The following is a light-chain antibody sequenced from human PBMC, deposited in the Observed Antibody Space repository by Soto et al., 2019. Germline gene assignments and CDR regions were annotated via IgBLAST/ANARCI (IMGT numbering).Light chain of an antibody. CDR3: QQFYSYPFT. V-gene: IGKV1-9*01. CDR2: SAS. Sequence: DIQLTQSPSFLSASVGDRVTITCRASQGIRNHFAWYQQKPGKAPSLLIYSASTLQSGVPSRFSGSQSGTEFSLTISSLQPEDFATYYCQQFYSYPFTFGPGTKVDVK. J-gene: IGKJ3*01. CDR1: QGIRNH.